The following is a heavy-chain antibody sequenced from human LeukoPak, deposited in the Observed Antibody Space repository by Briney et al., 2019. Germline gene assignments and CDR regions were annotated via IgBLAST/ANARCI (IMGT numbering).Heavy chain of an antibody. J-gene: IGHJ3*02. Sequence: PSETLSLTCTVSGGSIRSSYYYWGWIRQPPGKGLEWIGSIYDSGGTYYNPSLKSRVTISVDKSKNQFSLKLSSVTAADTAVYYCARILRRQIVVVIHDAFDIWGQGTMVTVSS. V-gene: IGHV4-39*07. CDR3: ARILRRQIVVVIHDAFDI. D-gene: IGHD3-22*01. CDR1: GGSIRSSYYY. CDR2: IYDSGGT.